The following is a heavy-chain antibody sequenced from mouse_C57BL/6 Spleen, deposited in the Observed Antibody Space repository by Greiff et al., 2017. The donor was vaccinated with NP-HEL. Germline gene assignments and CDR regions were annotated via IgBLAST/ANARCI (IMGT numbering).Heavy chain of an antibody. Sequence: EVKLMESEGGLVQPGSSMKLSCTASGFTFSDYYMAWVRQVPEKGLEWVANINYDGSSTYYLDSLKSRFIISRDNAKNILYLQMSSLKSEDTATYYCARYDNAMDYWGQGTSVTVSS. CDR1: GFTFSDYY. J-gene: IGHJ4*01. V-gene: IGHV5-16*01. D-gene: IGHD2-3*01. CDR2: INYDGSST. CDR3: ARYDNAMDY.